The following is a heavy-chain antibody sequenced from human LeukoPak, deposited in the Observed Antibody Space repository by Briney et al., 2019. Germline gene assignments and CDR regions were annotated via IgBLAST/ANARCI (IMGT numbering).Heavy chain of an antibody. J-gene: IGHJ6*02. CDR2: ILFDGHNT. V-gene: IGHV3-30*04. Sequence: GRSLRLSCAASGFTFRSFALHWVRQSPGKGLEWVAVILFDGHNTFYAGSVKGRFTISRDNSRNTLYLQMNSLRAEDTAVYFCARSKGFRDLLHHYYYYALDVWGQGTTVTVSS. D-gene: IGHD3-10*01. CDR1: GFTFRSFA. CDR3: ARSKGFRDLLHHYYYYALDV.